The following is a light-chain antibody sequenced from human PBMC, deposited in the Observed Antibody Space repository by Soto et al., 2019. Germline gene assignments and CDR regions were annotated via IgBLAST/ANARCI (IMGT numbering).Light chain of an antibody. CDR2: ATS. J-gene: IGKJ3*01. CDR1: QIVDRRY. Sequence: IVLTQSPGTLSLSPGESATLSCRASQIVDRRYLAWYRQQPGQAPRLLIYATSTRATGISNRFSGSGSGTDFTLTISGVEPEDFAVYYCQQYDNALFSFGPGTKVDSK. CDR3: QQYDNALFS. V-gene: IGKV3-20*01.